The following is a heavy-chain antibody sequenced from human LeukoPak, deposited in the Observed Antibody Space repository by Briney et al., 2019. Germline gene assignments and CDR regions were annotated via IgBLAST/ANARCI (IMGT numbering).Heavy chain of an antibody. Sequence: SETLSLTCAVYGGSFSGYYWSWIRQPPGKGLEWIGEINHSGSTNYNPSLKSRVTISVDTSKNQFSLKLSSVTAADTAVYYCASIMTTPYYMDVWGKGTTVTVSS. J-gene: IGHJ6*03. CDR2: INHSGST. CDR1: GGSFSGYY. V-gene: IGHV4-34*01. CDR3: ASIMTTPYYMDV. D-gene: IGHD3-16*01.